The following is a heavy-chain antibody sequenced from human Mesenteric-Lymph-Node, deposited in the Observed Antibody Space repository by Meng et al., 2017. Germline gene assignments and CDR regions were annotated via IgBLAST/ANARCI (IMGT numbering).Heavy chain of an antibody. D-gene: IGHD3-22*01. CDR2: IYYSGST. J-gene: IGHJ2*01. V-gene: IGHV4-30-4*01. CDR3: ARGYYDSSGYGYWYFDL. CDR1: GGSISSGDYY. Sequence: QGQLQASGPGLVKPSQTLSLTCTVSGGSISSGDYYWSWIRQPPGKGLEWIGYIYYSGSTYYNPSLKSRVTISVDTSKNQFSLKLSSVTAADTAVYYCARGYYDSSGYGYWYFDLWGRGTLVTVSS.